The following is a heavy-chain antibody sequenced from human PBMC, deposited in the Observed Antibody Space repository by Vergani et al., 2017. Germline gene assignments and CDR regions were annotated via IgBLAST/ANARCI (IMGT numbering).Heavy chain of an antibody. Sequence: EVQLVESGGGLVKPGGSLRLSCAASGFTFSSYSMNWVRQAPGKGLEWVSSISSSSSYIYYADSVKGRFTISRDNAKNSLYLQMNSLRAEDTAVYYCAXEEGYCSSTSCYYYYMDVWGKGTTVTVSS. V-gene: IGHV3-21*01. J-gene: IGHJ6*03. CDR1: GFTFSSYS. CDR3: AXEEGYCSSTSCYYYYMDV. CDR2: ISSSSSYI. D-gene: IGHD2-2*01.